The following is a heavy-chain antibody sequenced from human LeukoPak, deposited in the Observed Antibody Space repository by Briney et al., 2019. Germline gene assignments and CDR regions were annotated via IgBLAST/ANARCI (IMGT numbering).Heavy chain of an antibody. V-gene: IGHV3-30-3*01. CDR2: ISYDGSNK. D-gene: IGHD6-13*01. Sequence: GGSLRLSCAASGFTFSSYAMHWVRQAPGKGLEWVAVISYDGSNKYYADSVKGRFTISRDNSKNTLYLQMNSLRAEDTAVYYCANSAPVKGKSVEDYWGQGTLVTVSS. CDR3: ANSAPVKGKSVEDY. J-gene: IGHJ4*02. CDR1: GFTFSSYA.